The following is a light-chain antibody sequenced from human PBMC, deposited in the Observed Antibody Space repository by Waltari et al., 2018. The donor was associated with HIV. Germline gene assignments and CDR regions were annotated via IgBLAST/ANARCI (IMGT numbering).Light chain of an antibody. Sequence: SSELAQDPAVSVDVGQTVRITCQGDSVRSYYASWYKQQPGQAPVLVVYGENNRPSGIPVLFSGSSSGSTASLTSAGAQAEADADYSCNSLDSGGHWFFGGGTKVTV. V-gene: IGLV3-19*01. CDR2: GEN. CDR1: SVRSYY. J-gene: IGLJ3*02. CDR3: NSLDSGGHWF.